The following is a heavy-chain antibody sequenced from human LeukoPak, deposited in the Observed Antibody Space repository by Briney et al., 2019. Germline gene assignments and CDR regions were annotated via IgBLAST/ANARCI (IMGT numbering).Heavy chain of an antibody. CDR2: IKQDGSEK. D-gene: IGHD3-22*01. CDR3: VSGGDTSGYTN. CDR1: GFTFSCYW. V-gene: IGHV3-7*01. J-gene: IGHJ4*02. Sequence: GGSLRLSCAASGFTFSCYWMHWVRPAPGKGRAWVANIKQDGSEKYYVDSVQGRFTITRDNAKNSLYLQMNRLNAEGQAGYSLVSGGDTSGYTNGGQGTLLTVSA.